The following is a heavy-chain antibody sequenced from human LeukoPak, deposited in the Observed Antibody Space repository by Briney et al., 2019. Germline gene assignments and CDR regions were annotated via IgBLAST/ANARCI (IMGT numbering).Heavy chain of an antibody. V-gene: IGHV4-59*01. CDR1: GGSISSYY. J-gene: IGHJ6*03. CDR2: IYYNGST. Sequence: PSETLSLTCTVSGGSISSYYWSWIRQPPGKGLEWIGYIYYNGSTNYNPSLKSRVTISVDTSKNQFSLKLSSVTAADTAVYYCARHYDFWSAPWTNYYYYMDVWGKGTTVTVSS. D-gene: IGHD3-3*01. CDR3: ARHYDFWSAPWTNYYYYMDV.